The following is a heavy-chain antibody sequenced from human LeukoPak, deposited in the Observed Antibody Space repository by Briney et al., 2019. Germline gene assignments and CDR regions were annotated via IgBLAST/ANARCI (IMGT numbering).Heavy chain of an antibody. Sequence: ASVMVSCKTSGYTFTGYYIYWVRQAPGQGLEWMGWINPKSGDTNYAQKFYGRVTMARDTSISTAYMELSSLRSDDTAVHYCVRDSGAIWGQGTMVTVSS. CDR1: GYTFTGYY. CDR3: VRDSGAI. CDR2: INPKSGDT. J-gene: IGHJ3*02. D-gene: IGHD3-10*01. V-gene: IGHV1-2*02.